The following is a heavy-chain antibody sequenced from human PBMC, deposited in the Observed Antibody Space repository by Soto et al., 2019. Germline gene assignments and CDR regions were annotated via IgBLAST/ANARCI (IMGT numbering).Heavy chain of an antibody. CDR3: ARRPVPGGYYYGMDV. D-gene: IGHD6-6*01. V-gene: IGHV1-69*13. J-gene: IGHJ6*02. CDR1: GGTFSSYA. Sequence: SVKVSCKASGGTFSSYAISWVRQAPGQGLEWMGGIIPIFGTANYAQKFQGRVTITADESTSTAYMELSSLRSGDTAVYYCARRPVPGGYYYGMDVWGQGTTVTVSS. CDR2: IIPIFGTA.